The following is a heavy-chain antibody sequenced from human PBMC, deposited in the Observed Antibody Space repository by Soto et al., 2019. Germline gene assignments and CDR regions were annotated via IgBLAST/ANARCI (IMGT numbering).Heavy chain of an antibody. Sequence: QVQLQESGPGLVKPSETLSLTCTVSGGSIRSYYWSWIRQPPGKGLEWIGYIYYSGSTNYNPSLKSRVTISVDTSKNQFSLKLSSVTAADTAVYYCARGYYDSVRNYFDYWVQGTLVTVSS. CDR3: ARGYYDSVRNYFDY. CDR1: GGSIRSYY. J-gene: IGHJ4*02. D-gene: IGHD3-22*01. CDR2: IYYSGST. V-gene: IGHV4-59*01.